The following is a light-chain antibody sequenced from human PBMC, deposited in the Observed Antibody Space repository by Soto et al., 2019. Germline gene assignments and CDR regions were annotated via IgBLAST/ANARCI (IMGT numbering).Light chain of an antibody. CDR1: NIRTKS. J-gene: IGLJ2*01. CDR3: QVWDSSSDHVI. CDR2: DDT. Sequence: SYELTQSPSVSVAPGQTARITCGGNNIRTKSVHWYQQKPGQAPMLVLYDDTDRPSGIPERFSGSSSVNTATLTISRVDAGGEADYYCQVWDSSSDHVIFGGGTKVTVL. V-gene: IGLV3-21*02.